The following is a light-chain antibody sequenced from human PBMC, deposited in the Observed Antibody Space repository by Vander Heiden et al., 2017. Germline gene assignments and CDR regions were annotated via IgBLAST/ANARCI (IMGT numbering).Light chain of an antibody. CDR2: GAS. CDR3: QQYYDWPRT. J-gene: IGKJ1*01. CDR1: QSVNSD. V-gene: IGKV3-15*01. Sequence: EIVMTQSPATLSVSPRERATLSCRASQSVNSDLAWYQQKPGQAPRLLVYGASTRATGVPARLSGSGSATEFTLSISRLQSEDSAVYYCQQYYDWPRTFGQGTKVEIK.